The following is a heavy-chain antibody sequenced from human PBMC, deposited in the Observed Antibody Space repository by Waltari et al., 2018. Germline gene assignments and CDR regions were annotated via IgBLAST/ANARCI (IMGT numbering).Heavy chain of an antibody. CDR2: INPNSGGT. CDR3: ARWVVTPGDAFDI. CDR1: GYTFTGYY. J-gene: IGHJ3*02. Sequence: QVQLVQSGAEVKKPGASVKVACKASGYTFTGYYMHWVRQAPGQGLEGVGRINPNSGGTNYERKFQGRVTMTRDTSISTAYMELSRLRSDDTAVYYCARWVVTPGDAFDIWGQGTMVTVSS. D-gene: IGHD2-21*02. V-gene: IGHV1-2*06.